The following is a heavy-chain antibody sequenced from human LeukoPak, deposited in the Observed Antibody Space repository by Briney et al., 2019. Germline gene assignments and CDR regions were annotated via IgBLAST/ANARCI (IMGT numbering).Heavy chain of an antibody. CDR3: ANYGSSIFGVANPYFDY. CDR2: ISGSGGST. V-gene: IGHV3-23*01. CDR1: GFTFSSYA. Sequence: PGGSTRLSCAASGFTFSSYAMSWVRQAPEKGLEWVSAISGSGGSTYYADSVKGRFTISRDNSKNTLYLQMNSLRAEDTAVYYCANYGSSIFGVANPYFDYWGQGTLVTVSS. J-gene: IGHJ4*02. D-gene: IGHD3-3*01.